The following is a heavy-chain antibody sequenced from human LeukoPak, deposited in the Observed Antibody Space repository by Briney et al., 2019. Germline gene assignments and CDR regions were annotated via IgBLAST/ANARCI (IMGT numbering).Heavy chain of an antibody. CDR3: ARLTARSWFDP. Sequence: SETLSLTCTVSDASISGYYWSWIRQPPGKGLECIGYISYSGSTNSNPSLKSRVTISIDTSKNQFSLKLSSVTATDTAVYYCARLTARSWFDPWGQGTLVTVSS. CDR1: DASISGYY. CDR2: ISYSGST. J-gene: IGHJ5*02. V-gene: IGHV4-59*08. D-gene: IGHD1-14*01.